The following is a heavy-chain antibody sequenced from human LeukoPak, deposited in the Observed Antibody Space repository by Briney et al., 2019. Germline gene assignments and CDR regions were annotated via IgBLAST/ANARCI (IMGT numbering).Heavy chain of an antibody. D-gene: IGHD3-3*01. CDR1: GFTFDDYA. CDR2: ISGDGGST. CDR3: AKATYYDFWSGYYTGGYYFDY. V-gene: IGHV3-43*02. J-gene: IGHJ4*02. Sequence: PGGSLRLSCAACGFTFDDYAMHWVRQAPGKGLEWVSLISGDGGSTYYADSVKGRFTISRDNSKNSLYLQMNSLRTEDTALYYCAKATYYDFWSGYYTGGYYFDYWGQGTLVTVSS.